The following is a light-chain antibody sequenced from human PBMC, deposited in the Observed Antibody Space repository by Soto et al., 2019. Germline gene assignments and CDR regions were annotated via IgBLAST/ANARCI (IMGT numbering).Light chain of an antibody. CDR3: QQYNSYSSTT. Sequence: DIQMTQSPSTLSASVGDRVTITCRASQSISSWLAWYQQKPGKAPKLLIYKASSLESGVPSRFSGSGSGTEFTLTIISLQPDDFATYYCQQYNSYSSTTFGQGTKVEIK. CDR2: KAS. CDR1: QSISSW. V-gene: IGKV1-5*03. J-gene: IGKJ1*01.